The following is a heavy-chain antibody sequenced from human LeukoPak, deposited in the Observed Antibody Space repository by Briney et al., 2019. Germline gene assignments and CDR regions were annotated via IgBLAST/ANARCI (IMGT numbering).Heavy chain of an antibody. Sequence: GGSLRLSCAAAGFTFSNHWMHWVRQVPGKGLVWVSRINSDGSRTNYADSVKGRFTISRDNAKNSLYLQMNSLRAEDTAIYYCARESYVTMIIGDYWGQGTLVTVSS. V-gene: IGHV3-74*01. J-gene: IGHJ4*02. CDR3: ARESYVTMIIGDY. D-gene: IGHD3-22*01. CDR2: INSDGSRT. CDR1: GFTFSNHW.